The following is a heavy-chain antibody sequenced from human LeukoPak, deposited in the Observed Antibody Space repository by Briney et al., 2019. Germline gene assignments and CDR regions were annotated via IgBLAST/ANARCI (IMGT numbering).Heavy chain of an antibody. D-gene: IGHD3-9*01. CDR2: INPSGGST. Sequence: GASVKVSCKASGYTFTSYYMHWVRQAPGQGLEWMGIINPSGGSTSYAQKFQGRVTMTRDTSTSTVYMELSSLRSEDTAVYYCARVGYDILTGYYIDYWGQGTLVTVSS. CDR1: GYTFTSYY. CDR3: ARVGYDILTGYYIDY. J-gene: IGHJ4*02. V-gene: IGHV1-46*01.